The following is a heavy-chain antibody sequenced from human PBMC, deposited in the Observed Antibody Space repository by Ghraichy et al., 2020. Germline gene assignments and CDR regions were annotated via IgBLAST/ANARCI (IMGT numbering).Heavy chain of an antibody. Sequence: GGSLRLSCSASEFTFSSCSMNWVRQAQGKGLEWLAYNTSSGSFRYYADSVKGRFTISRDNAKKSLDLQMNSLRDEDTAVYYCARGSKVVRFYYYDAMDVWGRGTTVAVSS. J-gene: IGHJ6*02. CDR1: EFTFSSCS. CDR2: NTSSGSFR. CDR3: ARGSKVVRFYYYDAMDV. D-gene: IGHD2-21*01. V-gene: IGHV3-48*02.